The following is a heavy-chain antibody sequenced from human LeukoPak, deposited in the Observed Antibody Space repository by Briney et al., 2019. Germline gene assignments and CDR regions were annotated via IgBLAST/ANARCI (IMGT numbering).Heavy chain of an antibody. V-gene: IGHV3-48*01. Sequence: PGGSLRLSCTTSGFSFSRYSMNWVRQAPGKGLEWLSHITSTSGTIYYADSVKGRFTISRDNAKNSVYLQMNSLRVEDTAVYYCATYYYGSGSYSFDAFDIWGQGTMVTVSS. J-gene: IGHJ3*02. CDR2: ITSTSGTI. CDR1: GFSFSRYS. CDR3: ATYYYGSGSYSFDAFDI. D-gene: IGHD3-10*01.